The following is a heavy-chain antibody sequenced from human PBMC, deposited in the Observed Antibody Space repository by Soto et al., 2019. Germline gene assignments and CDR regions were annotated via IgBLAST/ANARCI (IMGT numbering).Heavy chain of an antibody. V-gene: IGHV4-59*01. Sequence: PSETLSLTCTVSGGSISSYYWSWIRQPPGKGLEWIGYIYYSGSTNYNPSLKSRVTISVDTSKNRFSLKLSSVTAADTAVYYCARDREVPAAISDMEGYYYYMDVWGKGTTVTVSS. CDR1: GGSISSYY. J-gene: IGHJ6*03. CDR3: ARDREVPAAISDMEGYYYYMDV. CDR2: IYYSGST. D-gene: IGHD2-2*01.